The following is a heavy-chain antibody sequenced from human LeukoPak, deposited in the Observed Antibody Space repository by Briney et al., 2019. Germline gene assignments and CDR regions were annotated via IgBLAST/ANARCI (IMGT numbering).Heavy chain of an antibody. CDR3: AKDQKTAYSPFDS. CDR1: GFTFSNYG. D-gene: IGHD5-12*01. Sequence: GGSLRLSCAASGFTFSNYGMNWVRQAPGKGLEWVSSITGGDGDAHYADAVQGRFTISRDNSKNTLYLQMNSLRAEDTAIYYCAKDQKTAYSPFDSWGQGPLVPVSS. V-gene: IGHV3-23*01. J-gene: IGHJ4*02. CDR2: ITGGDGDA.